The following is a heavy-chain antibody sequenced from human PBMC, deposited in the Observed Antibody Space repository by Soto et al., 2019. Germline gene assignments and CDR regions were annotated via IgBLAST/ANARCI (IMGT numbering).Heavy chain of an antibody. CDR2: IYPGDSQT. D-gene: IGHD1-20*01. J-gene: IGHJ5*02. Sequence: GESLKISCKGSGYTFSGYWIVWVRQMPVKGLEYMGMIYPGDSQTRYSPSFQGQVTISVDKSISTASLQWSSLKASDSALYYCARYNAPSLAGNWFDPWGQGTLVTVSS. V-gene: IGHV5-51*01. CDR3: ARYNAPSLAGNWFDP. CDR1: GYTFSGYW.